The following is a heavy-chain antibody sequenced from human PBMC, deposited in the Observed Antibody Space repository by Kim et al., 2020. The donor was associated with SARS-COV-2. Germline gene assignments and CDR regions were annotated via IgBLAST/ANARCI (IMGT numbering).Heavy chain of an antibody. CDR3: AKWPYYYGSGISVGVFDY. J-gene: IGHJ4*02. CDR2: ISGSGGST. V-gene: IGHV3-23*01. Sequence: GGSLRLSCAASGFTFSSYAMSWVRQAPGKGLEWVSAISGSGGSTYYADSVKGRFTISRDNSKNTLYLQMNSLRAEDTAVYYCAKWPYYYGSGISVGVFDYWGQGTLVTVSS. CDR1: GFTFSSYA. D-gene: IGHD3-10*01.